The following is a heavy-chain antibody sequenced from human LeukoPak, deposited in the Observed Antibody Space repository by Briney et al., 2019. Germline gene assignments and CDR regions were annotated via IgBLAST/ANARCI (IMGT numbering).Heavy chain of an antibody. D-gene: IGHD3-16*01. J-gene: IGHJ3*02. CDR1: GFTFPSKT. CDR3: GLRGCDI. V-gene: IGHV3-48*01. Sequence: GGSQRLSCAASGFTFPSKTMNWARHAPGKGLEWLSYIIGVSTTIYYADSVKGRFTISRDDAKNSLFLQMNSLRAEDTAVYYCGLRGCDIWGQGTIVTFSS. CDR2: IIGVSTTI.